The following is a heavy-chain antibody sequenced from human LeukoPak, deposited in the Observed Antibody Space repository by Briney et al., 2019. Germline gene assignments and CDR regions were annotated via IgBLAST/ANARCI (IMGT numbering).Heavy chain of an antibody. CDR2: ISSSGSTI. CDR3: ARNRWLQPYDY. D-gene: IGHD5-12*01. V-gene: IGHV3-11*01. CDR1: GFTFSDYY. Sequence: GGSLRLSCAASGFTFSDYYMSWIRQAPGKGLEWVSYISSSGSTIYYADSVKGRFTISRNNAKNSLYLQMNSLRAEDTAVYYCARNRWLQPYDYWGQGTLVTVSS. J-gene: IGHJ4*02.